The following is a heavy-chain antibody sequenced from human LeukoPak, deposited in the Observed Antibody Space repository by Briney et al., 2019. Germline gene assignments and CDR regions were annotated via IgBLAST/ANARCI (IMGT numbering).Heavy chain of an antibody. CDR2: IRQDGSEK. CDR1: GFTFSSYW. Sequence: GGSLRLSCAASGFTFSSYWMSWVRQAPGKGLEWVANIRQDGSEKYYVDSVKGRFTISRDNAKNSLYLQMNSLRAEDTAVYYCARANYDSSGYYFLWLDYWGQGTLVTVSS. CDR3: ARANYDSSGYYFLWLDY. V-gene: IGHV3-7*01. J-gene: IGHJ4*02. D-gene: IGHD3-22*01.